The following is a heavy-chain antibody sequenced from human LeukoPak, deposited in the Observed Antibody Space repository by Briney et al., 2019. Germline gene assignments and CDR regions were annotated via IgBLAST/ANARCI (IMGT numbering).Heavy chain of an antibody. CDR3: ARDFRIVVVVAATGRYGMDV. CDR1: GFTFSSYS. V-gene: IGHV3-21*01. J-gene: IGHJ6*02. D-gene: IGHD2-15*01. Sequence: GGSLRLSCAASGFTFSSYSMNWVRQAPGQGLEWVSSISSSSSYIYYADSVKGRFTISRDNAKNSLYLQMNSLRAEDTAVYYCARDFRIVVVVAATGRYGMDVWGQGTTVTVSS. CDR2: ISSSSSYI.